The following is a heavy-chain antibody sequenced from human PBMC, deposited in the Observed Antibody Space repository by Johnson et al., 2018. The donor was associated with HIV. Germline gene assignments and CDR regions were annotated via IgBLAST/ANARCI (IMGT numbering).Heavy chain of an antibody. V-gene: IGHV3-66*01. D-gene: IGHD3-22*01. CDR1: GFTVSSNY. CDR3: ASDLTRITMIVVVPQAFDI. CDR2: IYSGGST. J-gene: IGHJ3*02. Sequence: VQLVESGGGVVQPGGSLRLSCAASGFTVSSNYMSWVRQAPGKGLEWVSVIYSGGSTYYADSVTVRFTITRDNSKNTLYLQMNSLRAEDTAVYYCASDLTRITMIVVVPQAFDIWGQGTLVTVSS.